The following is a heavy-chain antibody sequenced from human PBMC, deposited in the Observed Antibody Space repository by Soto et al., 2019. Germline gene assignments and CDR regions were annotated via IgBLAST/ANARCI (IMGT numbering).Heavy chain of an antibody. V-gene: IGHV1-18*01. J-gene: IGHJ5*02. CDR1: GYTFTSYG. Sequence: QVQLVQSGAEVKKPGASVKVSCKASGYTFTSYGISWVRQAPGQGLEWMGWISAYNGNTNYAQKLQGRGTITTDTSTRTAYMELRSLRSDDTAVYYCAIENYYGSGSYYKGWFDPWGQGTLVTVSS. CDR3: AIENYYGSGSYYKGWFDP. CDR2: ISAYNGNT. D-gene: IGHD3-10*01.